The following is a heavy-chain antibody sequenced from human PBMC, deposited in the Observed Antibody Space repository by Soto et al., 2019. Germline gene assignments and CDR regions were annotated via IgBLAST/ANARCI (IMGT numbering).Heavy chain of an antibody. CDR3: ARGTGGGLVRGGYFDL. CDR1: GGTFSSYA. V-gene: IGHV1-69*01. Sequence: QVQLVQSGAEVKKPGSSVKVSCKASGGTFSSYAISWVRQAPGQGLEWMGGIIPIFGTANYAQKFQGRVTITVDETTSTADRERGSLRCGDTAVYYWARGTGGGLVRGGYFDLWGRGTLVTVSS. CDR2: IIPIFGTA. J-gene: IGHJ2*01. D-gene: IGHD3-10*01.